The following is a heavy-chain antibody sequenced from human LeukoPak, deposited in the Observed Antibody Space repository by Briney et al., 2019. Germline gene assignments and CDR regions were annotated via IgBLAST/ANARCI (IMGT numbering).Heavy chain of an antibody. D-gene: IGHD3-9*01. CDR1: GFTFSSYG. CDR3: AKVPPPLRYFDQGYFDY. V-gene: IGHV3-30*18. Sequence: GRSLRLSCAASGFTFSSYGMHWVRQAPGKGLEWVAVISYDGSNKYYADSVKGRFTISRDNSKNTLYLQMNSLRAEDTAVYYCAKVPPPLRYFDQGYFDYRGQGTLVTVSS. J-gene: IGHJ4*02. CDR2: ISYDGSNK.